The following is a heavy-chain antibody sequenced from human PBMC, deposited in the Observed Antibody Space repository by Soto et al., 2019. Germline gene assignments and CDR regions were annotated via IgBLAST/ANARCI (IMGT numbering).Heavy chain of an antibody. V-gene: IGHV1-18*01. D-gene: IGHD3-22*01. CDR3: ARGALSYYDSSGYYSGAAFDI. Sequence: QVQLVQSGAEVKKPGASVKVSCKASGYTFTSYGISWVRQAPGQGLEWMGRISAYNGNTNYAQKLQGRGTMTTDTSTSTAYMELRSLRSDDTAVYYCARGALSYYDSSGYYSGAAFDIWGQGTMVTVSS. CDR2: ISAYNGNT. CDR1: GYTFTSYG. J-gene: IGHJ3*02.